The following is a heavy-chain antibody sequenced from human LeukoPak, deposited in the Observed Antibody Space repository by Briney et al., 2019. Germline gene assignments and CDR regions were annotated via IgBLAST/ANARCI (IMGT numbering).Heavy chain of an antibody. Sequence: SGTLSLTCSVSGGSISNYYCIWIRQSPGKGLVHMGYMHDSGINDYNPSLKSRVTISLDGSKNQFSLEMSSVTAADTAVYYCTTMVRGAPFWYGVDVWGQGTTVIVSS. CDR3: TTMVRGAPFWYGVDV. D-gene: IGHD3-10*01. CDR2: MHDSGIN. V-gene: IGHV4-59*01. CDR1: GGSISNYY. J-gene: IGHJ6*02.